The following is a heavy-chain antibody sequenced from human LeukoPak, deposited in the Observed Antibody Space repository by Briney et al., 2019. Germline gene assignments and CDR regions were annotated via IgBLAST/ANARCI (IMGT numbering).Heavy chain of an antibody. D-gene: IGHD3-22*01. CDR1: GFTFSSYW. V-gene: IGHV3-7*01. CDR3: ASAAYDSVRDY. CDR2: IKQDGSEK. J-gene: IGHJ4*02. Sequence: HPGGSLRLSCAASGFTFSSYWMSWVRQAPGKGLEWVANIKQDGSEKYYVDSVKGRFTISRDNAKNSLYLQMNSLRAEDTAVYYCASAAYDSVRDYWGQGTLVTVSS.